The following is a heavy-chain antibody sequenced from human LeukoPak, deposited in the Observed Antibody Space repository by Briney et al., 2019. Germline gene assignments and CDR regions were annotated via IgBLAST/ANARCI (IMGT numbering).Heavy chain of an antibody. J-gene: IGHJ4*02. Sequence: PGGSLRLSCAASGFTFSSHAMSRVRQAPGKGLEWVSAISGSGGSIYHADSVKGRFTISRDNSKNTLYLQMNSLRAEDTAVYYCVKVGTIVVVPAFDYWGQGTLVTVSS. CDR2: ISGSGGSI. D-gene: IGHD2-2*01. V-gene: IGHV3-23*01. CDR1: GFTFSSHA. CDR3: VKVGTIVVVPAFDY.